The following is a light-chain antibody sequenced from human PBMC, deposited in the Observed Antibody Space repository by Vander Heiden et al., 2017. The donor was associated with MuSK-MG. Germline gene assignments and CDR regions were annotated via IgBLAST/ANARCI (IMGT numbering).Light chain of an antibody. CDR3: QHENNSPWT. J-gene: IGKJ1*01. CDR1: QSISSW. V-gene: IGKV1-5*01. CDR2: DAS. Sequence: GDRVTITCRASQSISSWLAWYQQKPGKAPKLLIYDASRLESGVPSRFSGSGCGTEFTLTISSRQPDDFAAYYCQHENNSPWTFGQGTKVEIK.